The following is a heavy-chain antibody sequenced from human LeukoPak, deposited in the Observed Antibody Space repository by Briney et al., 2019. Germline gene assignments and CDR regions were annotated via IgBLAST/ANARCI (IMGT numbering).Heavy chain of an antibody. D-gene: IGHD6-13*01. V-gene: IGHV4-59*08. CDR2: IFYSGST. Sequence: PSETLSLTCTVSGGSISSYYWSWIRQPPGKGLDWIGYIFYSGSTNYNPSLRSRVTISLDTSKNQFSLKLSSVTAADTAVYYCARFASGTTWFDSWGQGTLVAVSS. CDR1: GGSISSYY. CDR3: ARFASGTTWFDS. J-gene: IGHJ5*01.